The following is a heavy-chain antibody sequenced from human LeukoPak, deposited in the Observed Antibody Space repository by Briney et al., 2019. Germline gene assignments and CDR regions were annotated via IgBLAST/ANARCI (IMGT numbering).Heavy chain of an antibody. CDR3: ARDQYDTWSRRGNFDS. D-gene: IGHD3-3*01. J-gene: IGHJ4*02. Sequence: GGSLRLSCAASGFSFSNYAMNWVRQAPGKGLEWVANIKLDGSEKNYVDSVKGRFTISRDNTKNSLYLQMNSLRVEDTGVFYCARDQYDTWSRRGNFDSWGQGTLVIVSS. CDR1: GFSFSNYA. V-gene: IGHV3-7*03. CDR2: IKLDGSEK.